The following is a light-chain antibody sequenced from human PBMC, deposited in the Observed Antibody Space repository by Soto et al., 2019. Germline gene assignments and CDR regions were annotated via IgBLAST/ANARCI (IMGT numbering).Light chain of an antibody. Sequence: EIVLTQSPGTLSLSPGESATLSCRASQSVSSNSLAWYRRNPGQPPSLLIYGTSTRATDIPRRFSGSGSGTDFASTIARLEPEDVAVYFGQQYGDSPPTFGQGTKVEVK. J-gene: IGKJ1*01. CDR2: GTS. V-gene: IGKV3-20*01. CDR3: QQYGDSPPT. CDR1: QSVSSNS.